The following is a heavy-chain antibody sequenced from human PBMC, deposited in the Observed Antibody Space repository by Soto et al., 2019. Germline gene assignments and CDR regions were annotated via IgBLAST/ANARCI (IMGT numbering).Heavy chain of an antibody. CDR1: GGSISSYY. Sequence: SETLSLTCTVSGGSISSYYWSWIRQPPGKGLEWIGYIYYSGSTNNNPSLKSRVTISVDTSKNQFSLKLSSVTAADTAVYYCARHEPAATYPSLYYYYGMDVWGQGTTVTVSS. V-gene: IGHV4-59*08. CDR3: ARHEPAATYPSLYYYYGMDV. D-gene: IGHD2-2*01. J-gene: IGHJ6*02. CDR2: IYYSGST.